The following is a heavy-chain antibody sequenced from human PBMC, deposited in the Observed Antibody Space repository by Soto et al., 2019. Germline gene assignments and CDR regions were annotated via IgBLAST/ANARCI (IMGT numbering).Heavy chain of an antibody. CDR2: IYPGDSDT. CDR3: ARITYYYGSGSYYGMDV. J-gene: IGHJ6*02. V-gene: IGHV5-51*01. D-gene: IGHD3-10*01. Sequence: PGGALKISCKGSGYSFTSYWIGWVRQMPGKSLEWMGIIYPGDSDTRYSPSFQGQVTISADKSISTAYLQWSSLKASDTAMYYCARITYYYGSGSYYGMDVWGQGTTVTVSS. CDR1: GYSFTSYW.